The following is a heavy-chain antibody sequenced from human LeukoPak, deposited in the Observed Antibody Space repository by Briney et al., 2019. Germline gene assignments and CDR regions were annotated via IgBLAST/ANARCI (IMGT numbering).Heavy chain of an antibody. CDR3: ARDGSSSLIGAFDI. Sequence: PSGTLSLTCAVSGGSISSSNWWSWVRQPPGKGLEWIGEIYHSGSTNYNPSLKSRVTISVDKSKNQFSLKLSSVTAADTAVYYCARDGSSSLIGAFDIWGQGTMVTVSS. D-gene: IGHD6-13*01. CDR2: IYHSGST. J-gene: IGHJ3*02. V-gene: IGHV4-4*02. CDR1: GGSISSSNW.